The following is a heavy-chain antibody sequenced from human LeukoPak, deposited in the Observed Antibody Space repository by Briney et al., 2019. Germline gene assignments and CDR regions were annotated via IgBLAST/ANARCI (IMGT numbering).Heavy chain of an antibody. Sequence: PSQTLSLTCTVSGASISSGSYYWSWIRQPAGKGLEWIGRIYTSGSTTYNPSLKSRVTISVDTSKNQFSLKLTSVTAADTAVYYCARGGSSSWTGYFQHWGQGTLVTVSS. V-gene: IGHV4-61*02. CDR3: ARGGSSSWTGYFQH. CDR2: IYTSGST. D-gene: IGHD6-13*01. CDR1: GASISSGSYY. J-gene: IGHJ1*01.